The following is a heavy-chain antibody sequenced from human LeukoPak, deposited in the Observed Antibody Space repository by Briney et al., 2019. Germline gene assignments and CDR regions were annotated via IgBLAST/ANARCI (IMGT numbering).Heavy chain of an antibody. J-gene: IGHJ6*03. V-gene: IGHV3-15*01. CDR2: IKSKTDGGTT. D-gene: IGHD4-17*01. Sequence: GGSLRLSCAASGFTFSDYNMRWIRQAPGKGLEWVGRIKSKTDGGTTGYAAPVKGRFTISRDDSKNTLYLQMNSLKTEDTALYYCTTARTTVTTHRHYYYYMDVWGKGTTVTVSS. CDR3: TTARTTVTTHRHYYYYMDV. CDR1: GFTFSDYN.